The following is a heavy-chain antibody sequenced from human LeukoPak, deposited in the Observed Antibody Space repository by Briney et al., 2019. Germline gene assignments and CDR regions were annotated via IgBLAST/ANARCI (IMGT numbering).Heavy chain of an antibody. D-gene: IGHD1-26*01. CDR3: ARGSTDVYWYLDV. Sequence: PSETLSLXCIVSDSSVSTFYWSWLRQSPGTGLEWIGFVHDTGSTAYNPSLKSRVTISLETSRNQLSLMLTSVTAADTAMYYCARGSTDVYWYLDVWGHGTLVTVSS. V-gene: IGHV4-59*02. CDR2: VHDTGST. J-gene: IGHJ2*01. CDR1: DSSVSTFY.